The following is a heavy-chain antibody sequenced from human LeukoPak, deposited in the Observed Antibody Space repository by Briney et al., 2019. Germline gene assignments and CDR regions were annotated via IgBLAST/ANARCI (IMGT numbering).Heavy chain of an antibody. J-gene: IGHJ3*02. CDR2: IHHSGRT. CDR3: ARRNDFGI. CDR1: GGSISTSSHY. Sequence: SETLSLTCIVSGGSISTSSHYWGWVRQPPGKGLEWIGNIHHSGRTYHNPSLDSRVTMSVDASRNQIPLKWSSVTAADTAVYYCARRNDFGIWGQGTRVPVSS. V-gene: IGHV4-39*01.